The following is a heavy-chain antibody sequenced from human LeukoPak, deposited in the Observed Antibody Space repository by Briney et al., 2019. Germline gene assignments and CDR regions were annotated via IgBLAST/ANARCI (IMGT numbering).Heavy chain of an antibody. CDR1: GFTISGYW. CDR3: ARSWGQTGSYSS. V-gene: IGHV3-7*04. CDR2: IKQDGSEK. Sequence: GGSLRLSCAASGFTISGYWMSWVRQAPGKGLDWLANIKQDGSEKYYVGSVKGRFTISRDNAQNSLYLQMSSLRAEDTAVYYCARSWGQTGSYSSWGQGTLITVSS. J-gene: IGHJ4*02. D-gene: IGHD1-26*01.